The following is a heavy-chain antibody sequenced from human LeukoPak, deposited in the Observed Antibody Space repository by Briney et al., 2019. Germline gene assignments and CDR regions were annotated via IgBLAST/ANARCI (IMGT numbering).Heavy chain of an antibody. D-gene: IGHD6-13*01. CDR2: IYSGGST. Sequence: SGGSLRLSGAASGFTVSSNYRSGVRQAPGKGGEGVSVIYSGGSTYYADSVKGRFTISRDNSKNTLYLQMNSLRAEDTAVYYCAKDRIAAADYYYMDVWGKGTTVTVSS. V-gene: IGHV3-66*01. J-gene: IGHJ6*03. CDR3: AKDRIAAADYYYMDV. CDR1: GFTVSSNY.